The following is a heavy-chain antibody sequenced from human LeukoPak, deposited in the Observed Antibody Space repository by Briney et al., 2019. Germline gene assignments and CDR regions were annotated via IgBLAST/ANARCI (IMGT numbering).Heavy chain of an antibody. CDR1: GFTFSDFA. V-gene: IGHV3-23*01. CDR2: ISYGGGST. D-gene: IGHD5-18*01. CDR3: ARGASGYSYG. J-gene: IGHJ4*02. Sequence: PGGSLRLSCAASGFTFSDFAMSWVRQAPGKGLEWVSDISYGGGSTNYADSVKGRFTISRDNSKNTLYLQMNSLRAEDTAVYYCARGASGYSYGWGQGTLVTVSS.